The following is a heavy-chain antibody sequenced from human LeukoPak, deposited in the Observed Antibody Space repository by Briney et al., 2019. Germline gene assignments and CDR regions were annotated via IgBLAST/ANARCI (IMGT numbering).Heavy chain of an antibody. CDR2: ITSSGDGT. Sequence: GGSLRLSCAASGFTFSIYAMSWVRQAPGKGLQWVSSITSSGDGTYYADSVKGRFTISRDNAKNSLYLQMNSLRAEDTAVYYCARVSLLDYWGQGTLVTVSS. CDR3: ARVSLLDY. J-gene: IGHJ4*02. V-gene: IGHV3-21*01. CDR1: GFTFSIYA.